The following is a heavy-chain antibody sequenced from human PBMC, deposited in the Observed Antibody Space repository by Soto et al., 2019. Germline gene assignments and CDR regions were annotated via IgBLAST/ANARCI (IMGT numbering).Heavy chain of an antibody. V-gene: IGHV4-59*01. CDR1: GGSIRDYY. J-gene: IGHJ5*02. CDR2: IEYSGRT. D-gene: IGHD1-26*01. Sequence: SETLSLTCAVSGGSIRDYYWSWTRQAPGKGLEWVADIEYSGRTNYNPSLKSRLTISIDTSNSQFSLKLRSVTAADTAVYYCAIEIRVVGVTGWFDPWGQGTLVTVSS. CDR3: AIEIRVVGVTGWFDP.